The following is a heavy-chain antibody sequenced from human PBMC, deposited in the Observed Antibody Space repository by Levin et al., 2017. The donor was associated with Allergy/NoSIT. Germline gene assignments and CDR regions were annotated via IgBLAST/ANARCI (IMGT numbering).Heavy chain of an antibody. D-gene: IGHD3-22*01. J-gene: IGHJ6*02. CDR2: IKSKTDGGTT. Sequence: GESLKISCAASGFTFSNAWMNWVRQAPGKGLEWVGRIKSKTDGGTTDYAAPVKGRFTISRDDSKNTLYLQMNSLKTEDTAVYYCTTLDYDSSGYYYIPYYYDYGMDVWGQGTTVTVSS. CDR3: TTLDYDSSGYYYIPYYYDYGMDV. CDR1: GFTFSNAW. V-gene: IGHV3-15*07.